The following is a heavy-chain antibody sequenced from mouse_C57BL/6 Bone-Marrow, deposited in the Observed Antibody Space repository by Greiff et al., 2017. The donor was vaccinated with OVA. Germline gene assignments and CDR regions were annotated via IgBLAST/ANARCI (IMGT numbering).Heavy chain of an antibody. D-gene: IGHD1-1*01. CDR1: GYTFTSYG. CDR2: IYPRSGNT. Sequence: VKLVESGAELARPGASVKLSCTASGYTFTSYGISWVKQRTGQGLEWIGEIYPRSGNTYYNEKFKGKATLTADKSSSTAYMELRSLTSEDSAVYFCARPLYYYGSSLFAYWGQGTLVTVAA. CDR3: ARPLYYYGSSLFAY. J-gene: IGHJ3*01. V-gene: IGHV1-81*01.